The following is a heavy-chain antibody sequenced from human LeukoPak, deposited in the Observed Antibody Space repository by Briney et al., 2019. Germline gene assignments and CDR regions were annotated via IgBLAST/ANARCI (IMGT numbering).Heavy chain of an antibody. J-gene: IGHJ4*02. CDR2: IYYSGST. CDR1: GGSISSYY. CDR3: TRRRGGSSLFDY. Sequence: PSETLSVTCTVSGGSISSYYWYWIRQPRGKGLEWIGNIYYSGSTYYNPSLKSRVTISVDTSKNQFSLNLNSVTAADTAVYYCTRRRGGSSLFDYWGQGTLVTVSS. D-gene: IGHD6-13*01. V-gene: IGHV4-39*01.